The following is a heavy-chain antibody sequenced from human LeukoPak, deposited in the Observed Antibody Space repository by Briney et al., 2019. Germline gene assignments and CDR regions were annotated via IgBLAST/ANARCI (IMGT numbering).Heavy chain of an antibody. Sequence: ASVKVSCKASGYTFTGYYMHWVRQAPGQGLEWMGWINPNSGGTNYAQKFQGRVTMNRDTSISTAYMELSRLRSDDTAVYYCARYDYSNLDMAEYFQHWGQGTLVTVSS. CDR1: GYTFTGYY. V-gene: IGHV1-2*02. CDR2: INPNSGGT. CDR3: ARYDYSNLDMAEYFQH. D-gene: IGHD4-11*01. J-gene: IGHJ1*01.